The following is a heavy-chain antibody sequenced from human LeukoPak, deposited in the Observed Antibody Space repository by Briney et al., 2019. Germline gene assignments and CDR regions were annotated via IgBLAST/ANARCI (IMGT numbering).Heavy chain of an antibody. D-gene: IGHD6-25*01. CDR1: GDSMSNYY. Sequence: SETLSLTCTVSGDSMSNYYWSWIRKPPGKGLEWIGYIYYSGSTNYNPSLESRVTISVDTSKNQFPLNLRSVTAADTAMYYCARDYGAAAGYYYGLDVWGQGTTVTVSS. CDR2: IYYSGST. J-gene: IGHJ6*02. V-gene: IGHV4-59*01. CDR3: ARDYGAAAGYYYGLDV.